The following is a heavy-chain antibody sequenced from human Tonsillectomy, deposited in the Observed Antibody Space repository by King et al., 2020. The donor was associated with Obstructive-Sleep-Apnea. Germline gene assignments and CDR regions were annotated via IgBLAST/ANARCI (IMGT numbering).Heavy chain of an antibody. CDR1: GYTFTRNG. J-gene: IGHJ6*02. V-gene: IGHV1-18*01. CDR3: ARERSLCGGHCYSPPDYYYGMDV. Sequence: QLVQSGAEVKKPGASVKVSCKASGYTFTRNGISWVRQAPGQGLEWMGWISAYNGNTNYAQKLQGRVTMTTDTSTSTAYMELRSLRSADPAVYYCARERSLCGGHCYSPPDYYYGMDVWGQGTTVTVSS. CDR2: ISAYNGNT. D-gene: IGHD2-21*02.